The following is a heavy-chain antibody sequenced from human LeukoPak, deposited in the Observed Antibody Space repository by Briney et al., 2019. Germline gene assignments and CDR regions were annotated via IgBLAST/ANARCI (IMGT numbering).Heavy chain of an antibody. CDR2: IWHDGSND. D-gene: IGHD3-22*01. CDR1: GFILSSYG. CDR3: AKVTGDYYDTGGAFDY. Sequence: QPGRSLRLSCAASGFILSSYGMHWVRQAPGKGLEWVARIWHDGSNDDYADSVKGRFTISRDNSKNTLYLQMNSLKAEDTAIYYCAKVTGDYYDTGGAFDYWGQGTLVTVSS. J-gene: IGHJ4*02. V-gene: IGHV3-33*06.